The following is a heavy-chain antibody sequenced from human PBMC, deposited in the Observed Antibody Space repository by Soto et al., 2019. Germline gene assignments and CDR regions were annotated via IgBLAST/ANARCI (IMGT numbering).Heavy chain of an antibody. CDR1: GFTFRRYG. Sequence: QVQLVESGGGVVQPGRSLRLSCAASGFTFRRYGSHWVRQAPGKGLEWVALIQNDGTSEHYADSVKARFTVSRDNSKNTVYLQLNSLRTEDTAVYYCAKVSSVGATLAMDVWGQGTAVTVSS. V-gene: IGHV3-30*18. D-gene: IGHD1-26*01. CDR2: IQNDGTSE. CDR3: AKVSSVGATLAMDV. J-gene: IGHJ6*02.